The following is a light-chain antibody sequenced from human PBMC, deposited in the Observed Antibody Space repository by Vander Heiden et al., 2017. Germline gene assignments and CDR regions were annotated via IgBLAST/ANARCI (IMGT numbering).Light chain of an antibody. CDR2: ANN. CDR1: SSNHGSDF. V-gene: IGLV1-44*01. J-gene: IGLJ2*01. CDR3: AAWDDSLYAVV. Sequence: QSALAPPPSAPGTPGPRAPTPRPGRSSNHGSDFVNWFQQLPGTAPKLLLYANNQRPSGVPDRFSGSKSGTSASLAISGLQSEDEADYYCAAWDDSLYAVVFGGGTKLTVL.